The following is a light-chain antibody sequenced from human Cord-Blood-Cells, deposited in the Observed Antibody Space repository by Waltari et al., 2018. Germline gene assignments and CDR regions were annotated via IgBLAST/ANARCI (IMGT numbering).Light chain of an antibody. CDR2: AAS. V-gene: IGKV1-39*01. J-gene: IGKJ1*01. CDR1: QSISSY. CDR3: QQSYRTPPWT. Sequence: DIQMTQYPSSLSASVGDRATITCRASQSISSYLNWYQQKQGKAPKLLIYAASSLQSGVPSRFIGSGSGTDFTLTISSLQPEDFATYYCQQSYRTPPWTFGQGTKVEIK.